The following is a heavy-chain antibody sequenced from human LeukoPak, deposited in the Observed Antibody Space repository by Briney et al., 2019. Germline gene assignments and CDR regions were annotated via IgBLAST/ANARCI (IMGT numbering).Heavy chain of an antibody. D-gene: IGHD3-22*01. CDR2: ISAYNGNT. Sequence: ASVKLSCKASGHTFTSYGISWVRQAPRQGLEWMGWISAYNGNTNYAQKLQGRVTMTTDTSTSTAYMELRSLRSDDTAVYYCARGLQTRPYYYDSSGYYDYWGQGTLVTVSS. J-gene: IGHJ4*02. CDR1: GHTFTSYG. CDR3: ARGLQTRPYYYDSSGYYDY. V-gene: IGHV1-18*01.